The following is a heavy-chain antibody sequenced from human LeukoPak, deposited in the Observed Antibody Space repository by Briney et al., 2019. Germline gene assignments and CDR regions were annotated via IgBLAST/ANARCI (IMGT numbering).Heavy chain of an antibody. J-gene: IGHJ4*02. Sequence: GGSLRLSCAASGFTFSSYSMNWVRQAPGKGLEWVSSISSSSYIYYAGSVKGRFTISRDNAKNSLYLQMNSLRAEDTAVYYCARAVGGTSSFDYWGQGTLVTVSS. D-gene: IGHD6-19*01. V-gene: IGHV3-21*01. CDR1: GFTFSSYS. CDR3: ARAVGGTSSFDY. CDR2: ISSSSYI.